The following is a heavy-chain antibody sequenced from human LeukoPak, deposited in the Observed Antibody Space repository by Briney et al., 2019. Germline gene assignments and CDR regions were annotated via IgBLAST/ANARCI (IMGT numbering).Heavy chain of an antibody. V-gene: IGHV4-39*01. CDR2: IHYSGST. CDR3: ATLRNGSGGPSIYDAFDV. D-gene: IGHD3-10*01. CDR1: GGSISRSSSY. Sequence: PSETLSLTCPVSGGSISRSSSYWGWIRQPPGKGLEWIWTIHYSGSTYYNPSLQSRVTISVDTSKNQFSLKLSSVTAADTAVYYCATLRNGSGGPSIYDAFDVRGQGTTVTVSS. J-gene: IGHJ3*01.